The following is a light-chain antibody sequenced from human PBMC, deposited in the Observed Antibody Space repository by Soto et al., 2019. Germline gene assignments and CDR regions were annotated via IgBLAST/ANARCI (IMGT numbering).Light chain of an antibody. J-gene: IGKJ1*01. CDR2: GAS. V-gene: IGKV3-20*01. CDR3: QRYNNWPPWT. Sequence: EIVLTQSPGTLSLSPGERATLSCRASQSVSSSSLAWFQQKPGQAPRLLIYGASSRATGIPDRFSGSGSGTEFTLTISGLQSEDFAVYYCQRYNNWPPWTFGQGTKVDIK. CDR1: QSVSSSS.